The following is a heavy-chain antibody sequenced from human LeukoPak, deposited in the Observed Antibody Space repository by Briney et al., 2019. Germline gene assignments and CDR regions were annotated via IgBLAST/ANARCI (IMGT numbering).Heavy chain of an antibody. V-gene: IGHV3-48*01. CDR3: ARVGSKAGFCYFDY. CDR1: GFTFSSYS. J-gene: IGHJ4*02. CDR2: ISSSSSTI. Sequence: PGGSLRLSCAASGFTFSSYSMNWVRQAPGKGLEWVSYISSSSSTIYYADSVKGRFTISRDNAKNSLYLQMNSLRAEDTAVYYCARVGSKAGFCYFDYWGQGTLVTVSS. D-gene: IGHD3-3*01.